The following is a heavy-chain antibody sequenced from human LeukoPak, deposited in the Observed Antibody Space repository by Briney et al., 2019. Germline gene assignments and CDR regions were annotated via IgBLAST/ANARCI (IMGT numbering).Heavy chain of an antibody. CDR1: GFTFSNAW. D-gene: IGHD3-10*01. CDR3: TTEASWSVPAPYYYGSGSQFDY. J-gene: IGHJ4*02. CDR2: IKSKTDGGTT. V-gene: IGHV3-15*01. Sequence: GGSLRLSCAASGFTFSNAWMSWVRQAPGKGLEWVGRIKSKTDGGTTDYAAPVKGRFTISRDDSKNTLYLQMNSLKTEDTAVYYCTTEASWSVPAPYYYGSGSQFDYWGQGTLVTVSS.